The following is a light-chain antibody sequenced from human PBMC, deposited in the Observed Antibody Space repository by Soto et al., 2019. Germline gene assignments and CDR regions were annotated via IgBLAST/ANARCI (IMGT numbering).Light chain of an antibody. CDR1: SSNIGAGYD. Sequence: QSVLTQPPSVSGAPGQRVTISCTGSSSNIGAGYDVHWYQQLPGTAPKLLIYANNNRPAGVPDRFSASKSGTSASLAITGLQAEDEADYYCQSYDTSQSGYVFGTGTRSPS. V-gene: IGLV1-40*01. J-gene: IGLJ1*01. CDR2: ANN. CDR3: QSYDTSQSGYV.